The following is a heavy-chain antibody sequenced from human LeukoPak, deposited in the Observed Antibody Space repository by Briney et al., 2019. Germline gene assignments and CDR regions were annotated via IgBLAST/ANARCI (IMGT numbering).Heavy chain of an antibody. CDR3: AREGWFGEHAFDI. J-gene: IGHJ3*02. V-gene: IGHV5-51*01. Sequence: GESLKISCKGSGYSFTNYWINWVRQMPGKGLEWMGIIYPGDSDTRYSPSLQGQVTISADKSISTVYLQWSSLKASDTAMYYCAREGWFGEHAFDIWGQGTMVTVSS. CDR2: IYPGDSDT. CDR1: GYSFTNYW. D-gene: IGHD3-10*01.